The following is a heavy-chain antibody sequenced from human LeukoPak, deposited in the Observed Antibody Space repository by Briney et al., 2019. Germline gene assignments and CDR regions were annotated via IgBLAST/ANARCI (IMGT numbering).Heavy chain of an antibody. J-gene: IGHJ4*02. CDR3: VKDGRMATITYNDLFDY. CDR2: ISSNGGST. CDR1: GFTFSSHA. V-gene: IGHV3-64D*06. D-gene: IGHD5-24*01. Sequence: GGSLRLSCSASGFTFSSHAMHWGRQAPGKGLEYVSAISSNGGSTYYADSVKGRFTISRDNSKNTLYLQMSSLRAEDTAVYYCVKDGRMATITYNDLFDYWGQGTLVTVSS.